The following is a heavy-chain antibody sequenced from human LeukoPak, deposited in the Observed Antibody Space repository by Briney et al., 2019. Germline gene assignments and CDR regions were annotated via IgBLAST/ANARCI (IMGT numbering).Heavy chain of an antibody. V-gene: IGHV1-69*02. J-gene: IGHJ4*02. D-gene: IGHD2-2*01. Sequence: SSVKVSCKASGGTFGSYTISWVRQAPGQGLEWMGRTIPILGIANYAQKFQGRVTITADKSTSTAYMELSSLRSEDTAVYYCATHCSSTSCYAGSFDYWGQGTLVTVSS. CDR2: TIPILGIA. CDR3: ATHCSSTSCYAGSFDY. CDR1: GGTFGSYT.